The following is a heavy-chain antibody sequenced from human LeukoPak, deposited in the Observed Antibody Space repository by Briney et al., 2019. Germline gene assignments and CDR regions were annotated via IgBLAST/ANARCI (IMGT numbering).Heavy chain of an antibody. CDR3: AREILGGFNPGAY. D-gene: IGHD1-14*01. J-gene: IGHJ4*02. Sequence: SETLSLTCTVSLDSTTSNFWSWVRQPPGKGMEWIGEIHRSGSPNYNPSLQSQVTISIDRSRNQIVLELSSVTAADTAVYYCAREILGGFNPGAYWGQGILVTVSS. V-gene: IGHV4-4*02. CDR1: LDSTTSNF. CDR2: IHRSGSP.